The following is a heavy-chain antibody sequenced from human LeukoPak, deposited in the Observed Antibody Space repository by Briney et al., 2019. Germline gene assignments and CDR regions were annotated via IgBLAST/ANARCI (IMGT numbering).Heavy chain of an antibody. J-gene: IGHJ3*02. CDR2: ISAYNGNT. CDR1: GYTFTSYG. V-gene: IGHV1-18*01. Sequence: ASVKVSCKASGYTFTSYGISWVRQAPGQGLEWMGWISAYNGNTNYAQKLQGRVTMTTDTSTSTAYMELRSLRSDDTAVYYCARAPPYSGYDFGAFDIWGQGTMVTASS. D-gene: IGHD5-12*01. CDR3: ARAPPYSGYDFGAFDI.